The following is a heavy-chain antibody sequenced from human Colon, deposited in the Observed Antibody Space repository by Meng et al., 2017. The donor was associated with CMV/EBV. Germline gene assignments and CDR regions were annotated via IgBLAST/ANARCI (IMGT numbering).Heavy chain of an antibody. J-gene: IGHJ1*01. CDR2: INNRGNT. CDR1: GGSFSGYY. Sequence: SETLSLTCAVSGGSFSGYYWIWIRQTPGKGLEWIGEINNRGNTNYNSSLKSRVTISVDPSKKQFSLTLSSVTAADTAVYYCARPADSGYDSEYFRDWGQGTLVTVSS. D-gene: IGHD5-12*01. CDR3: ARPADSGYDSEYFRD. V-gene: IGHV4-34*01.